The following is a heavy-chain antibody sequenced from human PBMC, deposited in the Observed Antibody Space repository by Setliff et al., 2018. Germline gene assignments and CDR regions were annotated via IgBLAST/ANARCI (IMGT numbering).Heavy chain of an antibody. CDR3: ARTGTYRYFDS. V-gene: IGHV4-39*01. D-gene: IGHD1-1*01. CDR1: GASISSGTYY. Sequence: SETLSLTCTVSGASISSGTYYWGWLRQPPGRGLEWIGRIHYRGTTYSNVALARRLTISVDTSKNQFSLQLTSVTAAATAVYYCARTGTYRYFDSWGQGTRVTVSS. CDR2: IHYRGTT. J-gene: IGHJ4*02.